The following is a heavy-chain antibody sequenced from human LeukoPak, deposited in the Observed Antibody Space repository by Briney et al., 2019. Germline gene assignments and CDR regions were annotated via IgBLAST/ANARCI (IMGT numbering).Heavy chain of an antibody. CDR1: GGSIGSGTW. CDR2: IYHDETT. CDR3: ARADTSGSSSSDAFDI. D-gene: IGHD3-10*01. J-gene: IGHJ3*02. Sequence: PSETLSLTCTVSGGSIGSGTWWNWVRPPPGKGLEWIGEIYHDETTNYSPSLRSRVTISVDKSKNHFSLKLSAVTAADTAVYYCARADTSGSSSSDAFDIWGQGTMVTVSS. V-gene: IGHV4-4*02.